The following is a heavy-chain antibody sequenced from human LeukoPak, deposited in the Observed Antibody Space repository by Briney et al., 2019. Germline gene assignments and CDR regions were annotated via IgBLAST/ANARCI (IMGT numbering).Heavy chain of an antibody. V-gene: IGHV3-30*02. CDR1: GFTFSSYA. Sequence: GGSLRLSCAASGFTFSSYAMSWVRQAPGKGLEWVAFIRYDGSNKYYADSVKGRFTISRDNSKNTLYLQMNSLRAEDTAVYYCAKGVYYGDYPSFDYWGQGTLVTVSS. CDR3: AKGVYYGDYPSFDY. J-gene: IGHJ4*02. CDR2: IRYDGSNK. D-gene: IGHD4-17*01.